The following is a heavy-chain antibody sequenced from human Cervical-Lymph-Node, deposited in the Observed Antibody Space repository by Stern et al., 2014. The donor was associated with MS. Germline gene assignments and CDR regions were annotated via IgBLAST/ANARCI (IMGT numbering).Heavy chain of an antibody. Sequence: EVQLVESGAEVRKPGESLKISCKASGYTFTDYWIGWVRQMPGKGLEWMGIIYPRDSDITYSPSFQGQVTISTDTSISTASLQWSSLRASDTAIYYCARRMPPDYWGQGTLVTVSS. V-gene: IGHV5-51*03. CDR3: ARRMPPDY. CDR2: IYPRDSDI. D-gene: IGHD2-2*01. CDR1: GYTFTDYW. J-gene: IGHJ4*02.